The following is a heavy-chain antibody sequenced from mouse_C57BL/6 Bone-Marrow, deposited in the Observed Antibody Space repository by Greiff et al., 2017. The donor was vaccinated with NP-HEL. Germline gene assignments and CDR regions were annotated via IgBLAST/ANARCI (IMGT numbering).Heavy chain of an antibody. CDR1: GYAFSSYW. CDR2: IYPGDGDT. Sequence: QVQLKQSGAELVKPGASVKISCKASGYAFSSYWMNWVKQRPGKGLEWIGQIYPGDGDTNYKGKFKGKATLTADKASSTAYMQLSSLTSEDSAVYFCARNSYYGSSPYWYFDVWGTGTTVTVSS. J-gene: IGHJ1*03. CDR3: ARNSYYGSSPYWYFDV. V-gene: IGHV1-80*01. D-gene: IGHD1-1*01.